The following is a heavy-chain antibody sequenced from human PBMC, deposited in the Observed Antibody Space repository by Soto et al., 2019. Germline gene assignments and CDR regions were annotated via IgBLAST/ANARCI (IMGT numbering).Heavy chain of an antibody. CDR3: ARGSESSGSPGLYYFDY. CDR1: GFTVSSNY. V-gene: IGHV3-66*01. CDR2: IYSGGST. J-gene: IGHJ4*02. Sequence: EVQLVESGGGLVQPGGSLRLSCAASGFTVSSNYMSWVRQAPGKGLEWVSVIYSGGSTYYADSVKGRFTISRDNSKNTLYLQMNSLRAEDTAVYYCARGSESSGSPGLYYFDYWGQGTLVTVSS. D-gene: IGHD6-19*01.